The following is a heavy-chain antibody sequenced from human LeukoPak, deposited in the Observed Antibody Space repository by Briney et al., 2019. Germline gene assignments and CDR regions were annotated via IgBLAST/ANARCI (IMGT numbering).Heavy chain of an antibody. V-gene: IGHV3-74*01. CDR2: ISSDGTYT. Sequence: GGSLRLSCAASGFTFSSHLMHWVRQAPGKGLVWVSRISSDGTYTNYADSVRGRFTISRDNAKNTLYLQMNSLSAEDTAVYYCARDFAGDRDYWGQGTLVTVSS. CDR3: ARDFAGDRDY. J-gene: IGHJ4*02. D-gene: IGHD4-17*01. CDR1: GFTFSSHL.